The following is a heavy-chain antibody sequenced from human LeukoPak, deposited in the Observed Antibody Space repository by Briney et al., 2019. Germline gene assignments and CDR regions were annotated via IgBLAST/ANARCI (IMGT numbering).Heavy chain of an antibody. CDR3: VKDSHFAMACSGGSCSFDY. CDR2: ISSNGGST. V-gene: IGHV3-64D*06. J-gene: IGHJ4*02. Sequence: GGSLRLSCSASGFTFSGYAMHWARQAPGKGLEYVSGISSNGGSTYYADSVKGRFTISRDNSKSTLYLQMSSLRAEDTAVYYCVKDSHFAMACSGGSCSFDYWGQGTLVTVSS. D-gene: IGHD2-15*01. CDR1: GFTFSGYA.